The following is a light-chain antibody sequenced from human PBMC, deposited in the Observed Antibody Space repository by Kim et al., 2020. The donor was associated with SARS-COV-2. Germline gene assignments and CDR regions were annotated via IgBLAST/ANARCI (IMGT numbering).Light chain of an antibody. CDR1: QSLAVRNGDTY. J-gene: IGKJ1*01. Sequence: QVSNSCTSSQSLAVRNGDTYLSWLQKRPGQPPRRLTYKISIRLAGVPERFSGSGAGKDFTLKTNRVEAEDVGIYYCMQATQFPRSFGEGTKGDIK. CDR2: KIS. V-gene: IGKV2-24*01. CDR3: MQATQFPRS.